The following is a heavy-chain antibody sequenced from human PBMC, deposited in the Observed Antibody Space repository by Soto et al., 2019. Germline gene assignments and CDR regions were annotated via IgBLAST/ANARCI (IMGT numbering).Heavy chain of an antibody. CDR3: ARVEGGYYGSGSYGFDY. CDR2: IKQDGSEK. J-gene: IGHJ4*02. V-gene: IGHV3-7*01. Sequence: EVQLVESGGGLVQPGGSLSLSCAASGFTCSNYWMTWVRQAPGKGLEWVANIKQDGSEKYYVDSVKGRSTISRDNAKNSVYLHMDSLRVEDTAVYYCARVEGGYYGSGSYGFDYWGQGSLVTVSS. CDR1: GFTCSNYW. D-gene: IGHD3-10*01.